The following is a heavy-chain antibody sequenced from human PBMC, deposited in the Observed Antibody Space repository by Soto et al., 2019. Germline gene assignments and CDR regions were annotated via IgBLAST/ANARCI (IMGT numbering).Heavy chain of an antibody. CDR2: IYWDDDK. J-gene: IGHJ1*01. Sequence: QITLKESGPTLVKPTQTLTLTCTFSGFSLSTSGVGVGWIRQPPGKALEWLALIYWDDDKRYSPSLKSRLTTPKDTSXNXRXLXXTNMDPVDTATYYCAHTQYYYDSSGYYSNAEYFQHWGQGTLVTVSS. CDR3: AHTQYYYDSSGYYSNAEYFQH. V-gene: IGHV2-5*02. D-gene: IGHD3-22*01. CDR1: GFSLSTSGVG.